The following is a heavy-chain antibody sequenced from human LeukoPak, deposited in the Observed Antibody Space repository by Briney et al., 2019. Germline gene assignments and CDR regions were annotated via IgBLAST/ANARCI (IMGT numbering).Heavy chain of an antibody. CDR3: ARFRESIAVAGYFDY. Sequence: GESLKISCKGSGYSFTSYWIGWVRQMPGKGLEWMGIIYPGDSDTRYSPSFQGQVTISADKSISTAYLQWSSLKASDTAMYYCARFRESIAVAGYFDYWGQGTLVTVSS. CDR2: IYPGDSDT. D-gene: IGHD6-19*01. V-gene: IGHV5-51*01. CDR1: GYSFTSYW. J-gene: IGHJ4*02.